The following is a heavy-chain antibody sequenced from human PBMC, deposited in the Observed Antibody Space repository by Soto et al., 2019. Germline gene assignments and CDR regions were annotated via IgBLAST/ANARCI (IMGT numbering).Heavy chain of an antibody. CDR2: IIDRGGST. CDR3: AKGRSYYYYYGVDV. Sequence: PSETLSLTCSVSGGSISSSGYYWGWVRQDPGKGLEWVSDIIDRGGSTYYADSVKGRFTISRDNSKSTLYLQMNSLRAEDTALYYCAKGRSYYYYYGVDVWGQGTTVTVSS. J-gene: IGHJ6*02. V-gene: IGHV3-23*01. CDR1: GGSISSSGYY.